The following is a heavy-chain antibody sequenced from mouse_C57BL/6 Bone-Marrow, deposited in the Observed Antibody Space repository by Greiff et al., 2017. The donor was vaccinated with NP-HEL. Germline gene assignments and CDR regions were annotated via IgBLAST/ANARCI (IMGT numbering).Heavy chain of an antibody. CDR3: ARFITTVVAKDWYFDV. CDR2: INYDGSST. CDR1: GFTFSDYY. J-gene: IGHJ1*03. D-gene: IGHD1-1*01. V-gene: IGHV5-16*01. Sequence: EVQRVESEGGLVQPGSSMKLSCTASGFTFSDYYMAWVRQVPEKGLEWVANINYDGSSTYYLDSLKSRFIISRDNAKNILYLQMSSLKSEDTATYYCARFITTVVAKDWYFDVWGTGTTVTVSS.